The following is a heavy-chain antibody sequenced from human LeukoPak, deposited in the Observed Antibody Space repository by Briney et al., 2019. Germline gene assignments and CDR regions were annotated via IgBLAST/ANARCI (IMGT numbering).Heavy chain of an antibody. V-gene: IGHV1-18*01. Sequence: ASVKVSCKASGYTFTNYGISWVRQAPGQGLEWMGWISAYNGNTNYAQKLQGRVTMTTDTSTSTAYMELRSLRSDDTAVYYCARDSLEVGDYQLPQDYWGQGTLVTVSS. CDR3: ARDSLEVGDYQLPQDY. J-gene: IGHJ4*02. D-gene: IGHD2-2*01. CDR1: GYTFTNYG. CDR2: ISAYNGNT.